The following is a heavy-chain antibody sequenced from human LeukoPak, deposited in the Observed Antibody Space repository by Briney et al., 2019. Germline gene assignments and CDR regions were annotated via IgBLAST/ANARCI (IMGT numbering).Heavy chain of an antibody. J-gene: IGHJ6*02. D-gene: IGHD3-10*01. Sequence: GASVTVSCKASGYTFTSSGISWVRQAPGQGLEWMGWISAYNGNTNYAQKLQGRVTMTTDTSTSTAYMELRSMRSDDTAVYYCARESSGSYYRDYYDYGMDVWGQGTTVTVSS. CDR1: GYTFTSSG. CDR2: ISAYNGNT. CDR3: ARESSGSYYRDYYDYGMDV. V-gene: IGHV1-18*01.